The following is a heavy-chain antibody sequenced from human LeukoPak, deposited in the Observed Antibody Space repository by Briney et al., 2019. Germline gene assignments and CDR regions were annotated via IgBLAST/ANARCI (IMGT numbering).Heavy chain of an antibody. V-gene: IGHV3-64D*06. CDR2: TNNNGRST. CDR1: GFTFSSYV. CDR3: VKSGSDSWFAYFDS. J-gene: IGHJ4*02. D-gene: IGHD6-13*01. Sequence: GGSLRLSCSASGFTFSSYVMYWVRQAPGKGLEYVSTTNNNGRSTYHADSVKGRFTISRDNSKNTLCLQMNSLRVEDTAVYYCVKSGSDSWFAYFDSWGQGTLVTVSS.